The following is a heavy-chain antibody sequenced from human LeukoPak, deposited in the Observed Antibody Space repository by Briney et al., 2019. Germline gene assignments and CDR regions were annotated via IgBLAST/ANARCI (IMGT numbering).Heavy chain of an antibody. V-gene: IGHV4-39*01. CDR2: MSYSGTT. Sequence: SETLSLTCRVSGGSISSSSDYWGWIRQPPGQGLEWIGTMSYSGTTFYNPSLKSRVTMSVDTSKNQFSLNLRSVTAADTAVYYCVAAHSSYRRYEDQHWGQGTLVTV. CDR3: VAAHSSYRRYEDQH. D-gene: IGHD3-16*02. J-gene: IGHJ1*01. CDR1: GGSISSSSDY.